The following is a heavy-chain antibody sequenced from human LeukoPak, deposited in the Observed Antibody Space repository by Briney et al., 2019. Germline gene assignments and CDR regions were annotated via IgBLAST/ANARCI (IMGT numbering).Heavy chain of an antibody. CDR2: ISSSSSTI. CDR3: ARLGRIAVAGTNGY. D-gene: IGHD6-19*01. J-gene: IGHJ4*02. V-gene: IGHV3-48*04. Sequence: GGSLRLSCATSEFTFSACAMNWVRQAPGKGLEWVSYISSSSSTIYYADSVKGRFTISRDNAKNSLYLQMNSLRAEDTAVYYCARLGRIAVAGTNGYWGQGTLVTVSS. CDR1: EFTFSACA.